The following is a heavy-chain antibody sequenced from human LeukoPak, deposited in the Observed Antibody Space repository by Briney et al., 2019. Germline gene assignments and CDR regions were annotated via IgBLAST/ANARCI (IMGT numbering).Heavy chain of an antibody. CDR3: ARSPDTAMVIVWFDP. D-gene: IGHD5-18*01. V-gene: IGHV1-8*03. J-gene: IGHJ5*02. CDR1: GYTFTSYD. Sequence: ASVKVSCKASGYTFTSYDINWVRQATGQGLEWMGWMNPNSGNTGYAQKFQGRVTITRNTSISTAYMELSSLRSEDTAVYYCARSPDTAMVIVWFDPWGQGTLVTVSS. CDR2: MNPNSGNT.